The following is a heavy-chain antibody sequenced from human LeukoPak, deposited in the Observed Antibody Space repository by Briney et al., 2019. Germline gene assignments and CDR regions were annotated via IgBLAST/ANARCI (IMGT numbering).Heavy chain of an antibody. J-gene: IGHJ6*04. CDR1: GFTFSSYG. D-gene: IGHD2-8*01. CDR3: ARRPYDMDV. CDR2: IWYGGSNK. V-gene: IGHV3-33*01. Sequence: QPGRSLRLSCAASGFTFSSYGMHWVRQAPGKGLEWVAVIWYGGSNKYYADSVKGRFTISRDNSKNTLYLQMNSLRAEDTAVFCMARRPYDMDVWGKETTVTVSS.